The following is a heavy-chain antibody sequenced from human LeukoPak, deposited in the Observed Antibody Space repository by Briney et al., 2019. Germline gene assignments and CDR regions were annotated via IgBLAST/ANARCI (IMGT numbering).Heavy chain of an antibody. J-gene: IGHJ6*03. CDR1: GGTFSSYA. CDR3: ARAKCRTCDVVVPAAHYYYYYMDV. CDR2: IIPIFGTA. D-gene: IGHD2-2*01. V-gene: IGHV1-69*13. Sequence: ASVKVSCKASGGTFSSYAISWVRQAPGQGLEWMGGIIPIFGTANYAQKFQGRVTITADESTSTAYMELSSLRSEDTAVYYCARAKCRTCDVVVPAAHYYYYYMDVWGKGTTVTVSS.